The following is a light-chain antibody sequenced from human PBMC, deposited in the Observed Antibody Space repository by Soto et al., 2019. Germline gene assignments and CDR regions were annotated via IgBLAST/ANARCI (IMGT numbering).Light chain of an antibody. CDR3: HEYGSSPPVT. CDR2: GAS. V-gene: IGKV3-20*01. Sequence: TISVSGKRVALVCRRIIQSVSSNYLAWYQQKPGQAPRLLIYGASSRATGIPDRFSGSGSGTNVTLIIRRLEHADCVVFYCHEYGSSPPVTFGGGTKVDIK. J-gene: IGKJ4*01. CDR1: QSVSSNY.